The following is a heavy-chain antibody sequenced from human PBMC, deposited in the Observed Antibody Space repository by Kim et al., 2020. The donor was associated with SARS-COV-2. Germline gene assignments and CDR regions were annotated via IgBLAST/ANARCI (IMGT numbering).Heavy chain of an antibody. CDR2: INHSGST. J-gene: IGHJ4*02. CDR1: GGSFSGYY. Sequence: SETLSLTCAVYGGSFSGYYWSWIRQPPGKGLEWIGEINHSGSTNYNPSLKSRVTISVDTSKNQFSLKLSSVTAADTAVYYCARIRSNYYDSSGYYGYWGQGTLVTVSS. V-gene: IGHV4-34*01. CDR3: ARIRSNYYDSSGYYGY. D-gene: IGHD3-22*01.